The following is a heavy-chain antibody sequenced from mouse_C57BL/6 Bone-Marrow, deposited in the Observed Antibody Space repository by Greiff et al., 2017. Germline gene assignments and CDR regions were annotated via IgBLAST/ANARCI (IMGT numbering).Heavy chain of an antibody. CDR1: GYTFTDYY. V-gene: IGHV1-76*01. CDR3: ARGYYYGRDYSAMDG. CDR2: IYPGSGNT. Sequence: QVQLQQSGAELVRPGASVKLSCKASGYTFTDYYINWVKQRPGQGLEWIARIYPGSGNTYYNEKFKGKATLTADKSSSTAYMQLSSLTSEDSAVYFCARGYYYGRDYSAMDGWGEGTSVTVSS. D-gene: IGHD1-1*01. J-gene: IGHJ4*01.